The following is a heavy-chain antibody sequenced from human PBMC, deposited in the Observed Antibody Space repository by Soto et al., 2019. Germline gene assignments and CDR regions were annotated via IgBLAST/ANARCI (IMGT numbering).Heavy chain of an antibody. CDR1: GGSISSYY. J-gene: IGHJ5*02. CDR3: ARSLYGDYVIPWFDP. V-gene: IGHV4-59*01. D-gene: IGHD4-17*01. CDR2: IYYSGST. Sequence: SETLSLICTVSGGSISSYYWSWIRQPPGKGLEWIGYIYYSGSTNYNPSLKGRVTISVDTSKNQFSLKLSSVTAADTAVYYCARSLYGDYVIPWFDPWGQGTLVTVSS.